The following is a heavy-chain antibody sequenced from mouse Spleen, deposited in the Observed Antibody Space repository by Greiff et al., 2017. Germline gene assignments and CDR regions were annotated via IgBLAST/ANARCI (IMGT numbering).Heavy chain of an antibody. D-gene: IGHD1-1*01. V-gene: IGHV3-6*01. CDR2: ISYDGSN. Sequence: ESGPGLVKPSQSLSLTCSVTGYSITSGYYWNWIRQFPGNKLEWMGYISYDGSNNYNPSLKNRISITRDTSKNQFFLKLNSVTTEDTATYYCALITTGGAYWGQGTLVTVSA. CDR1: GYSITSGYY. J-gene: IGHJ3*01. CDR3: ALITTGGAY.